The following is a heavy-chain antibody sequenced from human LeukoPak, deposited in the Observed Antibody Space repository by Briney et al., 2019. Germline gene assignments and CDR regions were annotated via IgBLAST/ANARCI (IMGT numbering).Heavy chain of an antibody. V-gene: IGHV1-18*01. CDR1: GYTFTSYG. D-gene: IGHD2-2*01. Sequence: GASVKVSCKASGYTFTSYGISWVRQAPGQGLEWMGWISAYNGNTNYAQKLQGRVTMTTDTSTSTAYMELRSLRSDDTAVYYCAIPPARYCSSTSCYGDAFDIWGQGTMVTVSS. J-gene: IGHJ3*02. CDR3: AIPPARYCSSTSCYGDAFDI. CDR2: ISAYNGNT.